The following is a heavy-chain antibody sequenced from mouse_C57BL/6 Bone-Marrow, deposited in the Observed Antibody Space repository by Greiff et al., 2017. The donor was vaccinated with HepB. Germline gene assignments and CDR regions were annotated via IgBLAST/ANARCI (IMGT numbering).Heavy chain of an antibody. V-gene: IGHV5-6*02. D-gene: IGHD2-14*01. CDR3: TRDRFDYYFDY. Sequence: EVMLVESGGDLVKVGGSLKLSCAASGFTFSTSGMSWVRQKTDKRLEWVATINTGGTYTYYAASVKGRFTISKDSAKNTLFLLMSSLKSEDSAIYYCTRDRFDYYFDYWGQGTTLTVSS. CDR2: INTGGTYT. CDR1: GFTFSTSG. J-gene: IGHJ2*01.